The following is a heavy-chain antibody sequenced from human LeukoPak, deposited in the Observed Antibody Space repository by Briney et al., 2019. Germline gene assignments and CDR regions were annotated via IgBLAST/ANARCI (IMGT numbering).Heavy chain of an antibody. D-gene: IGHD4/OR15-4a*01. CDR1: GFTINSYW. CDR3: ARPRAYDARDLDN. V-gene: IGHV3-74*01. Sequence: GGSLRLSCVASGFTINSYWMNWVRQAPGKGLVWVSHINTDGSSTTYADSVKGRFTISRDNAKNTLYLQMNSLRAEDTAVYYCARPRAYDARDLDNWGQGTLVTVSS. CDR2: INTDGSST. J-gene: IGHJ4*02.